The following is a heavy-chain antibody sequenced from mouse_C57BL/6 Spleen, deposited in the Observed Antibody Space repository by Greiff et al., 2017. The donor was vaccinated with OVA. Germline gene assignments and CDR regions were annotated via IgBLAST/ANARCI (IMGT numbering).Heavy chain of an antibody. V-gene: IGHV1-52*01. CDR1: GYTFTSYW. CDR3: ARGYGSSRGYFDY. J-gene: IGHJ2*01. D-gene: IGHD1-1*01. Sequence: QVQLKQPGAELVRPGSSVKLSCKASGYTFTSYWMHWVKQRPIQGLEWIGNIDPSDSETHYNQKFKDKATLTVDKSSSTAYMQLSSLTSEDSAVYYCARGYGSSRGYFDYWGQGTTLTVSS. CDR2: IDPSDSET.